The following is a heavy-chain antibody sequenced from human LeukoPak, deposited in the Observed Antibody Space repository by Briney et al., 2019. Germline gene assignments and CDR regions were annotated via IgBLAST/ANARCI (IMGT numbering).Heavy chain of an antibody. Sequence: PSETLSLTCTVSGGSISSYYWSWIRQPPGKGLEWIGYIYYSGSTNYNPSLKSRVTISVDTSKNQFSLKLSSVTAADTAVYYCAKGIGAPTYSSSWYYYYYGMDVWGQGTTVTVSS. CDR1: GGSISSYY. CDR3: AKGIGAPTYSSSWYYYYYGMDV. D-gene: IGHD6-13*01. J-gene: IGHJ6*02. V-gene: IGHV4-59*12. CDR2: IYYSGST.